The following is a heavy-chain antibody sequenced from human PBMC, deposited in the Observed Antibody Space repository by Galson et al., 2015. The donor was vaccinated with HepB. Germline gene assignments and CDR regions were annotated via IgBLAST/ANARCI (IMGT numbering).Heavy chain of an antibody. D-gene: IGHD2-15*01. CDR2: IIPILGIA. J-gene: IGHJ5*02. Sequence: SVKVSCKASGGTFSSYAISWVRQAPGQGLEWMGGIIPILGIANYAQKFQGRVTITADKSTSTAYMELSSLRSEDTAVYYCARHCSGGSCLKKNWFDPWGQGTLVTVSS. CDR1: GGTFSSYA. V-gene: IGHV1-69*10. CDR3: ARHCSGGSCLKKNWFDP.